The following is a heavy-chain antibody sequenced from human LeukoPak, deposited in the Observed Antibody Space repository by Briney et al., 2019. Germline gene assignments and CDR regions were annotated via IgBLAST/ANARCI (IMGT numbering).Heavy chain of an antibody. Sequence: SVKVSCKASGYTFTGYYMHWVRQAPGQGLEWMGWINPSSGRTNYAQNFQDRVAMTRDTSISTAYMELSSLRSDDTAVYYCARGSSIHVLLSHYYYMDVWGKGTTVAVSS. CDR1: GYTFTGYY. V-gene: IGHV1-2*02. CDR3: ARGSSIHVLLSHYYYMDV. CDR2: INPSSGRT. J-gene: IGHJ6*03. D-gene: IGHD2-15*01.